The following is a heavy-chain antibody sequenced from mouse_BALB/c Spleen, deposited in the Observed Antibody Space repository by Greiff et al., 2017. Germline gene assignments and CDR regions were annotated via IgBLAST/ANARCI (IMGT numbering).Heavy chain of an antibody. D-gene: IGHD2-2*01. CDR2: ISSGSSTI. Sequence: EVKLVESGGGLVQPGGSRKLSCAASGFTFSSFGMHWVRQAPEKGLEWVAYISSGSSTIYYADTVKGRFTISRDNPKNTLFLQMTSLRSEDTAMYYCARSGYDPWFAYWGQGTLVTVSA. CDR1: GFTFSSFG. J-gene: IGHJ3*01. CDR3: ARSGYDPWFAY. V-gene: IGHV5-17*02.